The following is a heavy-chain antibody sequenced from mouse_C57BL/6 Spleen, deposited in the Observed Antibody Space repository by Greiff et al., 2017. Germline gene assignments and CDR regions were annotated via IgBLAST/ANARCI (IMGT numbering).Heavy chain of an antibody. CDR2: INPNYGTT. CDR1: GYSFTDYN. V-gene: IGHV1-39*01. CDR3: ARSGYSNYQAWFAY. D-gene: IGHD2-5*01. J-gene: IGHJ3*01. Sequence: VQLQQSGPELVKPGASVKISCKASGYSFTDYNMNWVKQSNGKSLEWIGVINPNYGTTSYNQKFKGKATLTVDQASSTAYMQLNSLTSEDSAVYYCARSGYSNYQAWFAYWGQGTLVTVSA.